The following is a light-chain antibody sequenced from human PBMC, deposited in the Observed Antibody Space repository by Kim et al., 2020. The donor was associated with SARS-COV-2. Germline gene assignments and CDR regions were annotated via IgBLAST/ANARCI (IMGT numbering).Light chain of an antibody. Sequence: ALGQTVRITCRGDDLRTIYVSWYQQKPRQTPILLIFPKNRRPSGIPDRFSASTSGDTASLTITGVQAEDEADYYCNSRDTNSDRWVFGGGTQLTVL. J-gene: IGLJ3*02. CDR2: PKN. CDR3: NSRDTNSDRWV. CDR1: DLRTIY. V-gene: IGLV3-19*01.